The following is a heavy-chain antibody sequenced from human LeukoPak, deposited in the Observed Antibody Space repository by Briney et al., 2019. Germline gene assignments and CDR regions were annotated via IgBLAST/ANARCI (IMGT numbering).Heavy chain of an antibody. CDR3: VRDPPSRQFDP. CDR2: INPSGST. Sequence: SETLSLTCTVSGGSMHSYYWTWIRQPAGKGLEWIGRINPSGSTNYNPSLKSRVTMSVDTSINQFSLNVTSVTAADTAVYYCVRDPPSRQFDPWGQGTLVTVSS. V-gene: IGHV4-4*07. J-gene: IGHJ5*02. CDR1: GGSMHSYY.